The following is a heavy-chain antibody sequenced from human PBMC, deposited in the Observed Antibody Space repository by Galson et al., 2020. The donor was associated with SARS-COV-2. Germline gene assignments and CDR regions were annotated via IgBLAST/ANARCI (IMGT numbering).Heavy chain of an antibody. CDR1: GGSITSGHYY. CDR2: ISYNGHT. J-gene: IGHJ5*02. D-gene: IGHD4-17*01. Sequence: ASETLSLTCTVSGGSITSGHYYLSWIRQHPGKGLEWIGHISYNGHTYYSPSLKSRIFLSVDTSKNQSTLKLTSVTAADTALYYCARVPPYGDYGLVVDLWGQGTLVTVSS. V-gene: IGHV4-31*03. CDR3: ARVPPYGDYGLVVDL.